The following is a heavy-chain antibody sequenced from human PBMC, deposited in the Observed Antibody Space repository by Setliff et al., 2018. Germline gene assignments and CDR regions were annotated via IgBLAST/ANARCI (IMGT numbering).Heavy chain of an antibody. CDR2: ISGYNSNT. J-gene: IGHJ4*02. CDR1: GFTFKTYS. Sequence: GASVKVSCKASGFTFKTYSFSWIRQAPGQGLEWVGWISGYNSNTIYAQNFQGRVTMTTDASTNTAYMELRSLGSDETAVYYCATFRGYTYGYDYWGQGTLVTVSS. V-gene: IGHV1-18*01. D-gene: IGHD5-18*01. CDR3: ATFRGYTYGYDY.